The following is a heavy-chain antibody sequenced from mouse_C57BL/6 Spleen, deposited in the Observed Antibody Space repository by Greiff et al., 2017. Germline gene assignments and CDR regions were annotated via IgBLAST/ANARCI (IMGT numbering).Heavy chain of an antibody. CDR1: GYTFTSYW. V-gene: IGHV1-69*01. CDR2: IDPSDSYT. J-gene: IGHJ2*01. Sequence: VQLQQPGAELVMPGASVKLSCKASGYTFTSYWMHWVKQRPGQGLEWIGEIDPSDSYTNYNQKFKGKSTLTVDKSSSTAYMQLSSLTSEDSAVYYCARWGGSYCDYWGQGTTLAVSS. CDR3: ARWGGSYCDY.